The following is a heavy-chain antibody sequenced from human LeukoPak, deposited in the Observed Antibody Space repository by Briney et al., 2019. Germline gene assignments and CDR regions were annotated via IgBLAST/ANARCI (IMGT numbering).Heavy chain of an antibody. D-gene: IGHD3-3*01. CDR2: MNPNSGNT. Sequence: ASVKVSCKASGYTFSSYDINWLRQATGQGLEWMGWMNPNSGNTGYAQKFQGRVTITRNTSISTAYIELSSLRSEDTAVYYCARGLDFWSGYVWGQGTLVTVSS. J-gene: IGHJ4*02. CDR1: GYTFSSYD. CDR3: ARGLDFWSGYV. V-gene: IGHV1-8*01.